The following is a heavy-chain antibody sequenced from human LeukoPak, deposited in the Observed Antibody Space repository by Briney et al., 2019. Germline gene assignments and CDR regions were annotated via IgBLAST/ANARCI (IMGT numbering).Heavy chain of an antibody. V-gene: IGHV1-46*02. J-gene: IGHJ4*02. CDR1: GYTFNSYG. D-gene: IGHD6-19*01. Sequence: ASVKVSCKSSGYTFNSYGISWVRQAPGQGLEWMGIINPSGGSTSYAQKFQGRVTMTRDTSTSTVYMELSSLRSEDTAVYYCARGKGTGVGWYYYWGQGTLVTVSS. CDR3: ARGKGTGVGWYYY. CDR2: INPSGGST.